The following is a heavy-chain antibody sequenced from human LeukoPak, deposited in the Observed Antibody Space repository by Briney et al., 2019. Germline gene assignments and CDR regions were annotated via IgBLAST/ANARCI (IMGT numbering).Heavy chain of an antibody. CDR1: GFTFSSYE. D-gene: IGHD7-27*01. V-gene: IGHV3-48*03. Sequence: PGGSLRLSCAASGFTFSSYEMNWVRQAPGKGLEWVSYISSSGSTIYYADSVKGRFTISRDNAKSSLYLQMNSLRAEDTAVYYCARALWGARSFDYWGQGTLVTVSS. CDR2: ISSSGSTI. CDR3: ARALWGARSFDY. J-gene: IGHJ4*02.